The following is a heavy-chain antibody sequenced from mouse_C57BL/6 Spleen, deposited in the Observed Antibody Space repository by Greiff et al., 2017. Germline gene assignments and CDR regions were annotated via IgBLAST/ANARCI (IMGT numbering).Heavy chain of an antibody. V-gene: IGHV3-6*01. J-gene: IGHJ3*01. D-gene: IGHD1-1*01. CDR1: GYSITSGYY. Sequence: DVRLQESGPGLVKPSQSLSLTCSVTGYSITSGYYWNWIRQFPGNKLEWMGYISYDGSNNYNPSLKNRISITRDTSKNQFFLKLNSVTTEDTATYYCARDGSSYWFAYWGQGTLVTVSA. CDR3: ARDGSSYWFAY. CDR2: ISYDGSN.